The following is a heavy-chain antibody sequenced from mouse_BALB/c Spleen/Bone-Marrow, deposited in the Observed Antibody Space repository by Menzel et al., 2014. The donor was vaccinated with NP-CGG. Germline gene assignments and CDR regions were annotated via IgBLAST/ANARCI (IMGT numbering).Heavy chain of an antibody. J-gene: IGHJ3*01. V-gene: IGHV1-14*01. CDR1: GYTFTNYV. CDR3: ARVYYGYDGTSSWFAY. D-gene: IGHD2-2*01. CDR2: INPYNDGT. Sequence: EVQLQQSGPELVKPGASVKMSCKASGYTFTNYVMHWVKQKPGQGLEWIGYINPYNDGTKYNEKFKGKATLTSDKSSSTSYMYLSSLTSEDSAVYYCARVYYGYDGTSSWFAYWGQGTLVTVSA.